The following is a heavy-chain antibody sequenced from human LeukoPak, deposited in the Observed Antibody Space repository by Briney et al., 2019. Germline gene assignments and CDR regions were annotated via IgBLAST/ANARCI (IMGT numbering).Heavy chain of an antibody. D-gene: IGHD6-13*01. CDR1: GGSISSYY. CDR3: ARGLAAPGPFDY. Sequence: SETLSLTCTVSGGSISSYYWSWIRQPPGKGLEWIGYIYYSGSTNYNPSLKSRVTISLDTSKNQFSLQLSSVIAADTAVYYCARGLAAPGPFDYWGQGTLVTVSS. CDR2: IYYSGST. J-gene: IGHJ4*02. V-gene: IGHV4-59*01.